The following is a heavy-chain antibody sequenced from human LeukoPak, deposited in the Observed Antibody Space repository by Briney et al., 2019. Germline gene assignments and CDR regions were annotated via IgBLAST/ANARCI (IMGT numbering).Heavy chain of an antibody. CDR2: IRQDGSEK. J-gene: IGHJ4*01. CDR3: ARDGTAAGLYFDL. Sequence: GGSLRLSCAVSRFTFTDYWMNWVRQAPGKGLEWVASIRQDGSEKTYVDSVKGRFTISRDNTKNSLSLQVNSLRAEDTAVYYCARDGTAAGLYFDLWGQGTLVTVSS. V-gene: IGHV3-7*01. D-gene: IGHD6-13*01. CDR1: RFTFTDYW.